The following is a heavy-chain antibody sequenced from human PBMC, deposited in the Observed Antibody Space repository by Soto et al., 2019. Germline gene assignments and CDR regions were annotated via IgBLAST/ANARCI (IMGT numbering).Heavy chain of an antibody. CDR3: ARGDYDILTGLDY. CDR1: GGSISSYY. CDR2: IYYSGST. J-gene: IGHJ4*02. V-gene: IGHV4-59*01. D-gene: IGHD3-9*01. Sequence: SETLSLTCTVSGGSISSYYWSWIRQPPGKGLEWIGYIYYSGSTNYNPSLKSRVTISVDTSKNQFSLKLSSVTAADTAVYYCARGDYDILTGLDYWGQGTLVTVYS.